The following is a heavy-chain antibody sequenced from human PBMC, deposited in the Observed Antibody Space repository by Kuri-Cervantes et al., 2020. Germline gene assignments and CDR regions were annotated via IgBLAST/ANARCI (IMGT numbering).Heavy chain of an antibody. CDR1: GFTFSSYA. CDR2: ISGSGGST. Sequence: GESLKISCAASGFTFSSYAMSWVRQAPGKGLEWVSAISGSGGSTHYVDSVKGRFTISIDNSKNTLYLQMNSLRVEDTAVYYCAKDEGEMDVWGQGTTVTVSS. CDR3: AKDEGEMDV. J-gene: IGHJ6*02. V-gene: IGHV3-23*01. D-gene: IGHD3-16*01.